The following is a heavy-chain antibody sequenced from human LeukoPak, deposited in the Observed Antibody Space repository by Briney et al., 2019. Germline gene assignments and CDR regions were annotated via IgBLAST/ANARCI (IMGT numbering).Heavy chain of an antibody. CDR1: GFTFSSYA. V-gene: IGHV3-30-3*01. J-gene: IGHJ3*02. CDR3: ASQLPDYDFWSGYARSVGAFDI. Sequence: GRSLRLSCAASGFTFSSYAMHWVRQAPGKGLEWVAVIPYDGSNKYYADSVKGRFTISRDNSKNTLYLQMNSLRAEDTAVYYCASQLPDYDFWSGYARSVGAFDIWGQGTMVTVSS. CDR2: IPYDGSNK. D-gene: IGHD3-3*01.